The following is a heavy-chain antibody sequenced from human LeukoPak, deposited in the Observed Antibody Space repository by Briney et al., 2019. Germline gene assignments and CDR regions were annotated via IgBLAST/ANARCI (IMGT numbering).Heavy chain of an antibody. CDR2: IIPSDGFT. CDR1: GYTFSSYY. Sequence: ASVKVSCKASGYTFSSYYVHWVRQAPGQGLEWMGMIIPSDGFTSYAQKFQGRVTMTRNTSISTAYMELSSLRSEDTAVYYCAREEQAYYYGSGSYWNWGQGTLVTVSS. CDR3: AREEQAYYYGSGSYWN. J-gene: IGHJ4*02. D-gene: IGHD3-10*01. V-gene: IGHV1-46*01.